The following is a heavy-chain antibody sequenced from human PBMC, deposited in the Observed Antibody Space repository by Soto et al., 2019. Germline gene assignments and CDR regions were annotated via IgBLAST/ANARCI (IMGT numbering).Heavy chain of an antibody. CDR3: ANGLGGGDSFRTPAR. Sequence: EVQLLESGGGLVQPGGSLRLSCAASGFTFSSYDMSWVRQAPGKGLEWVSGISGSGGSTYYADSVKDRFTISRDNSKDTLYLQINRLRADDTAIYYCANGLGGGDSFRTPARWGQGTLVTVSS. J-gene: IGHJ4*02. D-gene: IGHD4-17*01. V-gene: IGHV3-23*01. CDR1: GFTFSSYD. CDR2: ISGSGGST.